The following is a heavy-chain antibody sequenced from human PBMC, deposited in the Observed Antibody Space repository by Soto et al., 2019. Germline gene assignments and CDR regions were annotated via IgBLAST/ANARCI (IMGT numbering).Heavy chain of an antibody. V-gene: IGHV3-30*03. CDR3: AGRYCTNGVCFNNYYSRFAV. Sequence: PGGSLRLSCAASGFTFSSYGMHWVRQAPGKGLEWVAVISYDGSNKYYADSVKGRFTISRDNSKNTLYLRMNSLRAEDTAVYYCAGRYCTNGVCFNNYYSRFAVWGKGT. J-gene: IGHJ6*04. CDR1: GFTFSSYG. CDR2: ISYDGSNK. D-gene: IGHD2-8*01.